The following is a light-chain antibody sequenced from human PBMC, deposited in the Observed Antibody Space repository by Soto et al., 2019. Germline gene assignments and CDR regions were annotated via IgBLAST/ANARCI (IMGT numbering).Light chain of an antibody. J-gene: IGLJ2*01. CDR2: DDG. CDR3: QVWDTTTDHVV. V-gene: IGLV3-21*02. CDR1: NIASKS. Sequence: SYELTQPPSVSVAPGQTARITCGGDNIASKSVHWYQRKPGQAPVLVVYDDGARPSGVPERFSGSNSGNTATLTISRVEAGDEADYYCQVWDTTTDHVVFGGGTKLTVL.